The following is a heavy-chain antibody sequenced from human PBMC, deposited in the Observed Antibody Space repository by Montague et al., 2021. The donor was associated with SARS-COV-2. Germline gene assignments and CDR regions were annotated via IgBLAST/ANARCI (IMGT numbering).Heavy chain of an antibody. CDR3: ARVDSSGPGEY. J-gene: IGHJ4*02. CDR1: GGSLNNYF. Sequence: SETLSITCTVSGGSLNNYFWSWIRQPPGKGLEWVGYISDSGSTKYNPSLQSRVTISVDTARNQFSLKLLSVTAADTAFYYCARVDSSGPGEYWGQGILVSVSS. D-gene: IGHD3-22*01. CDR2: ISDSGST. V-gene: IGHV4-59*08.